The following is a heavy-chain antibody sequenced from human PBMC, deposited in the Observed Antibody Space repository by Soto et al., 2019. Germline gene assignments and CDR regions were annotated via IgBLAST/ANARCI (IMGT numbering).Heavy chain of an antibody. CDR2: IYPGDSDT. Sequence: GESLKISCKASGYSFSTYCIGWVRQMPGKGLEWMGIIYPGDSDTKYSPSLQGQVTISADTSISTVYLQMNSLRAEDTAVYYCARDYYRFNSGYGFSMDVWGQGTTVTVSS. D-gene: IGHD5-12*01. J-gene: IGHJ6*02. CDR1: GYSFSTYC. V-gene: IGHV5-51*01. CDR3: ARDYYRFNSGYGFSMDV.